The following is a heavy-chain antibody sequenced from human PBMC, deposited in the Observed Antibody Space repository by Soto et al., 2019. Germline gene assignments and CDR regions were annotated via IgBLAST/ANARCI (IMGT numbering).Heavy chain of an antibody. CDR1: GYTFTSYD. CDR2: LNPNRGNT. Sequence: QVQLVQSGAEVKKPGSSVKVSCKASGYTFTSYDINWVRQATGQGLEWMGWLNPNRGNTGYAQKFQGRVTMTRNTFISTAYMQLTSLRSEATAVYYCARTLYGANVEYWGQGTLVTVAS. J-gene: IGHJ4*02. D-gene: IGHD4-17*01. CDR3: ARTLYGANVEY. V-gene: IGHV1-8*02.